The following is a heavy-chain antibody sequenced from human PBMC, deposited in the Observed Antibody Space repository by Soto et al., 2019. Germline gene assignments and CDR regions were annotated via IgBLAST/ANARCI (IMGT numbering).Heavy chain of an antibody. Sequence: ASVKVSCKASGYTFTSYAMHWVRQAPGQRLEWMGWINAGNGKTKYSQKFQGRVTISADKSASTAYMELSSLRSEDTAVYYCARAIQLSWFDPWGQGTLVTVSS. CDR2: INAGNGKT. V-gene: IGHV1-3*01. D-gene: IGHD3-10*01. J-gene: IGHJ5*02. CDR3: ARAIQLSWFDP. CDR1: GYTFTSYA.